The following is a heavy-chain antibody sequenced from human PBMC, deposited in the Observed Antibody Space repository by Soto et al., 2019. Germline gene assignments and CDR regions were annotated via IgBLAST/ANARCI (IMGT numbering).Heavy chain of an antibody. CDR1: GFTFSSYG. CDR3: ARKTLTYYYDSSASY. D-gene: IGHD3-22*01. V-gene: IGHV3-30*03. Sequence: QVQLVESGGGVVQPGRSLRLSCAASGFTFSSYGMHWFRQAPGKGLEWVAVISYDRRNKYYADSVTGRFTISRDNSKNTLYLQMNSLRAEDTAVYYCARKTLTYYYDSSASYWGQGTLVTVSS. J-gene: IGHJ4*02. CDR2: ISYDRRNK.